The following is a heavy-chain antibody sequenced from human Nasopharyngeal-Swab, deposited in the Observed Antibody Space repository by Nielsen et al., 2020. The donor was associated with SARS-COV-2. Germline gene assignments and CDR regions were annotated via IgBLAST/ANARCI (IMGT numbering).Heavy chain of an antibody. CDR3: ARGGRWDDSTEWDYYYYGMDV. Sequence: GESLKISCAASGFTFSSYSMNWVRQAPGKGLEWVSYISSSSRTIYYADSVKGRFTISRDNAKNSLYLQMNSLRDEDTAVYYCARGGRWDDSTEWDYYYYGMDVWGQGTTVTVSS. CDR2: ISSSSRTI. V-gene: IGHV3-48*02. D-gene: IGHD3-22*01. J-gene: IGHJ6*02. CDR1: GFTFSSYS.